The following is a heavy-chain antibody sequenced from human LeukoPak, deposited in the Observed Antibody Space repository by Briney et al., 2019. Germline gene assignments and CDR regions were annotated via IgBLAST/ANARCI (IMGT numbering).Heavy chain of an antibody. Sequence: SETLSLTCTVSGGSISSYYWSWIRQPPGKGLEWIGYIYYSGSTNYNPSLKSRVTISVDTSKNQFSLKLSSVTAADTAVYYCARTIAAAGIAIYYYGMDVWGQGTTVTVSS. V-gene: IGHV4-59*08. CDR2: IYYSGST. CDR1: GGSISSYY. J-gene: IGHJ6*02. D-gene: IGHD6-13*01. CDR3: ARTIAAAGIAIYYYGMDV.